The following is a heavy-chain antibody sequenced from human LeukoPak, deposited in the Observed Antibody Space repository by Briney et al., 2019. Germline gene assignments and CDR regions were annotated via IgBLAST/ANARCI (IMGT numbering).Heavy chain of an antibody. D-gene: IGHD4-23*01. CDR2: IIPIFGTA. J-gene: IGHJ4*02. CDR3: ARGGTTVVTRGYFDY. V-gene: IGHV1-69*05. Sequence: GASVKVSCKASGGTFSSYAISWVRQAPGQGLEWMGGIIPIFGTANYAQKFQGRVTITTDESTSTAYMELSSLTSGDTAVYYCARGGTTVVTRGYFDYWGQGTLVTVSS. CDR1: GGTFSSYA.